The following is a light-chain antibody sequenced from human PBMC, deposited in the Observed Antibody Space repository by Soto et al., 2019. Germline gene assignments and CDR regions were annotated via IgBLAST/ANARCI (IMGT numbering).Light chain of an antibody. Sequence: DIVMTQSPDSLAVSLGERATINCKSSQSIFYSSNNKNYLAWYQQKPGQPPKLLIYWASTRESGVPDRFSGSGSGTDFTLTISSLQAEDVAVYYCQQSYTTPWTFGQGTKVEI. CDR1: QSIFYSSNNKNY. CDR2: WAS. CDR3: QQSYTTPWT. J-gene: IGKJ1*01. V-gene: IGKV4-1*01.